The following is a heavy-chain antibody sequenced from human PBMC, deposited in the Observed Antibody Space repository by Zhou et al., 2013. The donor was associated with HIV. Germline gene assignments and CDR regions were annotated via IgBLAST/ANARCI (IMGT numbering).Heavy chain of an antibody. CDR2: VIPVLGIA. V-gene: IGHV1-69*14. CDR1: GGTFENYP. D-gene: IGHD6-6*01. Sequence: VQLVQSGTEVRKPGSSVKMSCKATGGTFENYPISWVRQAPGHGLEWVGGVIPVLGIAHYCQKFQGRVTISADKSKTVSYLELTSLRSEDTAVYYCARDRSSSSSQLGYWGQGNPGSPVSS. J-gene: IGHJ4*02. CDR3: ARDRSSSSSQLGY.